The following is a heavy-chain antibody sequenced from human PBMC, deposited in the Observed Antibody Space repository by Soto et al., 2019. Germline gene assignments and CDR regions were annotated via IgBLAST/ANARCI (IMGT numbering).Heavy chain of an antibody. D-gene: IGHD5-12*01. CDR1: GFSFSTFD. J-gene: IGHJ4*02. Sequence: QVQLVESGGGVVQPGRSLRLSCAASGFSFSTFDMNWVRQAPGKGLEWVAVISYDGTKTYYADSVRGRFTVSRDNSKSTVYLHMNGVTAEDTAVYYWGSDLSLGGGYQDYWGQGALVTASA. CDR2: ISYDGTKT. CDR3: GSDLSLGGGYQDY. V-gene: IGHV3-33*05.